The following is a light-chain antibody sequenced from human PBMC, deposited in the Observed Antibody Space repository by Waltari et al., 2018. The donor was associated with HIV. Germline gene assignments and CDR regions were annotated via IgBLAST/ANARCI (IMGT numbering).Light chain of an antibody. J-gene: IGLJ2*01. V-gene: IGLV3-21*04. CDR2: FDL. CDR3: QVWDRSSAQVI. CDR1: KIESKS. Sequence: SYELTQPHSVSVAPGQTAMITCGGKKIESKSVQWYQQKPGQAPVMFIYFDLGRPSGIPERFSGSVSGNTATLTISRVDAGDEADYYCQVWDRSSAQVIFGGGTKLAVL.